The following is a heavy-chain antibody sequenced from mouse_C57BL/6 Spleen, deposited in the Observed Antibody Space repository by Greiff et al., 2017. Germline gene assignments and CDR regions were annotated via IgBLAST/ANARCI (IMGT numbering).Heavy chain of an antibody. D-gene: IGHD4-1*01. CDR1: GFNIKDYY. J-gene: IGHJ3*01. V-gene: IGHV14-2*01. CDR3: ALTGTGFAY. Sequence: EVQLQQSGAELVKPGASVKLSCTASGFNIKDYYMHWVKQRTEQGLEWIGRIDPEDGETKYAPKFQGKATIPADTSSNTAYLQISSLTSEDTAVYYCALTGTGFAYWGQGTLVTVSA. CDR2: IDPEDGET.